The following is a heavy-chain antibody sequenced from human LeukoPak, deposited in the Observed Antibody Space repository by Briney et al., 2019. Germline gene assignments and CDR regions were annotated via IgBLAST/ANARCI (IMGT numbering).Heavy chain of an antibody. CDR1: GGTFSSYA. J-gene: IGHJ6*03. D-gene: IGHD2-2*01. V-gene: IGHV1-69*05. Sequence: SVKVSCKASGGTFSSYAISWARQAPGQGLEWMGRIIPIFGTANYAQKFQGRVTITTDESTSTAYMELSSLRSEDTAVYYCARERAGIVVVPAAIDYYYYYMDVWGKGTTVTVSS. CDR3: ARERAGIVVVPAAIDYYYYYMDV. CDR2: IIPIFGTA.